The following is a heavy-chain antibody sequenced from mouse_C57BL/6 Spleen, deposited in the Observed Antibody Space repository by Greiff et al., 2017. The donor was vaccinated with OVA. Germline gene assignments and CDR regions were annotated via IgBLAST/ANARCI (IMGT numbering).Heavy chain of an antibody. V-gene: IGHV1-18*01. J-gene: IGHJ4*01. CDR3: ERKEGNWDEGYYAMDY. CDR2: INPNNGGT. CDR1: GYTFTDYN. Sequence: VQLQQSGPELVKPGASVKIPCKASGYTFTDYNMDWVKQSHGKSLEWIGDINPNNGGTIYNQKFKGKATLTVDKSSSTAYMELRSLTSEDTAVYYCERKEGNWDEGYYAMDYWGQGTSVTVSS. D-gene: IGHD4-1*02.